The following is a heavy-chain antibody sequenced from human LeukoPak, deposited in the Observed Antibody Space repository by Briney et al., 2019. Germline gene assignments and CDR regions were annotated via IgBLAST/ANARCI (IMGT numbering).Heavy chain of an antibody. V-gene: IGHV1-8*03. D-gene: IGHD5-18*01. Sequence: GASVKVSCKASGYTFTSYDINWVRQATGQGLEWMGWMNPNSGNTGNAQKFQGRVTITRNTSISTAYMELSSLRSEDTAVYYCAAVRGYSYGIDIWGQGTMVTVSS. CDR2: MNPNSGNT. CDR3: AAVRGYSYGIDI. CDR1: GYTFTSYD. J-gene: IGHJ3*02.